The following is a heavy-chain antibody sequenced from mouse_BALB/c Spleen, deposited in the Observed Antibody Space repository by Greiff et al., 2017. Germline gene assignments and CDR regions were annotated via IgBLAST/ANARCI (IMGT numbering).Heavy chain of an antibody. CDR3: ARTYGRGYYYAMDY. V-gene: IGHV1-54*01. CDR2: INPGSGGT. D-gene: IGHD1-1*01. J-gene: IGHJ4*01. Sequence: VQLQQSGAELVRPGTSVKVSCKASGYAFTNYLIEWVKQRPGQGLEWIGVINPGSGGTNYNEKFKGKATLTADKSSSTAYMQLSSLTSDDSAVYFCARTYGRGYYYAMDYWGQGTSVTVSS. CDR1: GYAFTNYL.